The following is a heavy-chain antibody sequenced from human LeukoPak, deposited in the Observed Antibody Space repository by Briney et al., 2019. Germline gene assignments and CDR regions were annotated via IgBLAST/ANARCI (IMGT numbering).Heavy chain of an antibody. CDR2: IIPIFGTA. D-gene: IGHD4-17*01. CDR3: ARGGSDYGDYPGYFQH. Sequence: SVTVSCKASGGTFSSYAISWVRQAPGRGLEWMGGIIPIFGTANYTQKFQGRVTITADESTSTAYMELSSLRSEDTAVYYCARGGSDYGDYPGYFQHWGQGTLVTVSS. CDR1: GGTFSSYA. V-gene: IGHV1-69*01. J-gene: IGHJ1*01.